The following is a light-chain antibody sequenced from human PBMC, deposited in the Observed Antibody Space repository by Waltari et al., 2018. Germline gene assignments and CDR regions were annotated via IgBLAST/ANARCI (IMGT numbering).Light chain of an antibody. CDR3: GTWDNNLRGHL. J-gene: IGLJ2*01. CDR2: DNN. Sequence: QSVLTQPPSVSGDPGQRITISCTGSSPNIGGYSVYWYQQFPGTAPKVLIYDNNQRPSGISDRFSGSKSGPSASLTITGLQPGDEADYYCGTWDNNLRGHLFGGGTRLTVL. V-gene: IGLV1-51*01. CDR1: SPNIGGYS.